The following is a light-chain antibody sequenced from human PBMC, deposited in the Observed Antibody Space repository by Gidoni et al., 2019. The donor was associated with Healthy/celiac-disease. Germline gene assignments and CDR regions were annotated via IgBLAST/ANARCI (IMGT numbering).Light chain of an antibody. CDR2: AAY. CDR3: QQIYSTPQA. CDR1: QSISSY. Sequence: DIQMTQSPSSLSASVGDRVTITCRASQSISSYLNWYQQKPGKAPKLLIYAAYSLQSGVPSRFSGSGSGTDFTLTISSLQPEDFATYYCQQIYSTPQAFGQGTKVEIK. V-gene: IGKV1-39*01. J-gene: IGKJ1*01.